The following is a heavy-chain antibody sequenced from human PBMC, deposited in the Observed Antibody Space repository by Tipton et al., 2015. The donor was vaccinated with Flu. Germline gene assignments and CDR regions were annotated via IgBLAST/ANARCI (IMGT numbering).Heavy chain of an antibody. D-gene: IGHD6-19*01. Sequence: SLRLSCAASGFTFSSYAMTWVRQAPGKGLEWVSSITNTGGHTFYTDSVKGRFTISRDNSKDTLYLQMNSLRAEDTALYFCAKGSYRSGWYAPLDYWGQGTLVTVSS. V-gene: IGHV3-23*01. CDR3: AKGSYRSGWYAPLDY. CDR2: ITNTGGHT. CDR1: GFTFSSYA. J-gene: IGHJ4*02.